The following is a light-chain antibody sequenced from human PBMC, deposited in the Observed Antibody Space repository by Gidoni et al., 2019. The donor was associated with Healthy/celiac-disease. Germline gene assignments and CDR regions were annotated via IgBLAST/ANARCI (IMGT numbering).Light chain of an antibody. CDR2: WAS. J-gene: IGKJ4*01. V-gene: IGKV4-1*01. CDR1: QSVLYSSNNKTY. CDR3: QQYYSTPLT. Sequence: DIVMTQSPDSLAVSLGERATINCKSSQSVLYSSNNKTYLAWYQQKPGQPPKLLIYWASTRESGVPDRFSGSGSGTDFTLTISSLQAEDVVVYYCQQYYSTPLTFGGGTKVEIK.